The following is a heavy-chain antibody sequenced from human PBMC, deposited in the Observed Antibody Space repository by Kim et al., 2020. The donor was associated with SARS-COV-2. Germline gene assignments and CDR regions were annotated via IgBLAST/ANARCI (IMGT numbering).Heavy chain of an antibody. V-gene: IGHV1-69*02. CDR1: GGTFSSYT. CDR2: IIPILGIA. CDR3: AKARNYGGNSGDPY. Sequence: SVKVSCKASGGTFSSYTISWVRQAPGQGLEWMGRIIPILGIANYAQKFQGRVTITADKSTSTAYMELSSLRSEDTAVYYCAKARNYGGNSGDPYWGQGTLVTVSS. D-gene: IGHD4-17*01. J-gene: IGHJ4*02.